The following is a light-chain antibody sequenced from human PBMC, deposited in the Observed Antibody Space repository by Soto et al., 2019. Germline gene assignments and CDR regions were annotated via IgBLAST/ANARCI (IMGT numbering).Light chain of an antibody. Sequence: EIVMTQSPATLSVSPGERATLSCRASQSVSGNLAWYQQKPGQAPRLIIYGASTRATGIPARFSGSGSGTEFTLTISSLQSEDFAVYYFQQYNNWPPITFGQGTRLEIK. J-gene: IGKJ5*01. CDR1: QSVSGN. CDR2: GAS. CDR3: QQYNNWPPIT. V-gene: IGKV3-15*01.